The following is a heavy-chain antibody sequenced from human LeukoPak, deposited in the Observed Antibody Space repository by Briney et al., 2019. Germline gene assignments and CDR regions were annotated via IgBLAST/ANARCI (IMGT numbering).Heavy chain of an antibody. D-gene: IGHD6-13*01. J-gene: IGHJ4*02. CDR1: GYTFTSYY. CDR2: INPSGGST. CDR3: TAVAAADTFDY. V-gene: IGHV1-46*03. Sequence: ASVKVSCKASGYTFTSYYMHWVRQAPGQGLEWMGIINPSGGSTSYAQKFQGRVTMTRDTTTSTVYMELSSLRSEDTAVYYCTAVAAADTFDYWGRGTLVTVSS.